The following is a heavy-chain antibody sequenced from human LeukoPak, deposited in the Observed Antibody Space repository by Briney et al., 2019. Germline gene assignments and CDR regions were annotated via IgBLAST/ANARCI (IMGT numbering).Heavy chain of an antibody. CDR1: GDGVSSNSAA. CDR3: ARVGGSDPSSGMDV. Sequence: SQTLSLTCAISGDGVSSNSAAWNWIRQSPSRGLEWLGRTYYRSKWYNDYAVSVKSRITINPDTSKNQFSLQLNSVTPEDTAVYYCARVGGSDPSSGMDVWGQGTTVTVSS. J-gene: IGHJ6*02. CDR2: TYYRSKWYN. D-gene: IGHD1-26*01. V-gene: IGHV6-1*01.